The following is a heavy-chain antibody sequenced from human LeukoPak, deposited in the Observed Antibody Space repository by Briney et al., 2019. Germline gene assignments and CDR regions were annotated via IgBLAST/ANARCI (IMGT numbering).Heavy chain of an antibody. Sequence: GRSLRLSCAASGFTFSSYGMHWVRQAPGKGLEWVAVISYDGSNKYYADSVKGRFTISRDNSKNTLYLQMNSLRAEDTAVYYCARDLYYYGSGSDYWGQGTLVTVSS. D-gene: IGHD3-10*01. J-gene: IGHJ4*02. CDR1: GFTFSSYG. CDR3: ARDLYYYGSGSDY. V-gene: IGHV3-30*03. CDR2: ISYDGSNK.